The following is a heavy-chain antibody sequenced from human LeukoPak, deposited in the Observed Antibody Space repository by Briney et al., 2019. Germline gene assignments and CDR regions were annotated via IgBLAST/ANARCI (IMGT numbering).Heavy chain of an antibody. Sequence: AASVKVSCKASGYTFTSYGISWVRQAPGQGLEWMGIINPSGGSTSYAQKFQGRVTMTRDTSTSTVYMELSSLRSEDTAVYYCARRSGYYYFDYWGQGTLVTVSS. D-gene: IGHD3-3*01. CDR3: ARRSGYYYFDY. J-gene: IGHJ4*02. CDR2: INPSGGST. V-gene: IGHV1-46*01. CDR1: GYTFTSYG.